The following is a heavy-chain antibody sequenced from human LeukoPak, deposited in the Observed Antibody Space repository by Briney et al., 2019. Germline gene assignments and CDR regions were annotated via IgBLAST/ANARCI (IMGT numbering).Heavy chain of an antibody. CDR2: LGSSIRYV. Sequence: KPGGSLRLSCAASGFSISIYNTNWVRQAPGKGLEWVSFLGSSIRYVKYADSVKGRFTISRDDAKNSLYLQMNSLRVEDTAVYYCARDPRIATAGYYFDSWGQGVLVTVSS. CDR1: GFSISIYN. J-gene: IGHJ4*02. V-gene: IGHV3-21*01. D-gene: IGHD6-13*01. CDR3: ARDPRIATAGYYFDS.